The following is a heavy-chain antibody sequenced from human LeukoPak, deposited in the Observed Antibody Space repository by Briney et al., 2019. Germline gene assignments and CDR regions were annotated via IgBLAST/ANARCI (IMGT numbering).Heavy chain of an antibody. J-gene: IGHJ5*02. CDR2: INYRGST. V-gene: IGHV4-39*01. Sequence: SETLSLTCTVSGASISSGTYYWGWIRQPPGKGLEWIVSINYRGSTYYSPSLKSRVTISVDTSKNQFSLKLSSVTAADTAVYYCARQDTDSYGYALTLDWFDPWGQGTLVTVSS. D-gene: IGHD5-18*01. CDR1: GASISSGTYY. CDR3: ARQDTDSYGYALTLDWFDP.